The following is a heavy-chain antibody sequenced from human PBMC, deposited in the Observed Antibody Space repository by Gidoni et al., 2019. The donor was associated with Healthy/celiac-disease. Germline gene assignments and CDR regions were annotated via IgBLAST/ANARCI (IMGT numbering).Heavy chain of an antibody. V-gene: IGHV4-34*01. Sequence: QVQLQQWGAGLLKPSETLSLTCAVYGGSFCGYYWSWIRQPPGKGLEWIGEINHSGSTKYNPSLKSRVTISVDTSKNQFSLKLSSVTAADTAVYYCARGPGGYSSGWYFLDYWGQGTLVTVSS. J-gene: IGHJ4*02. CDR1: GGSFCGYY. CDR3: ARGPGGYSSGWYFLDY. D-gene: IGHD6-19*01. CDR2: INHSGST.